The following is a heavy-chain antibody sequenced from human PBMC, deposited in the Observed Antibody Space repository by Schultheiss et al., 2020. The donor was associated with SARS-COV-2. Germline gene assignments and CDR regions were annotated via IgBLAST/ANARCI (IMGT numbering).Heavy chain of an antibody. V-gene: IGHV4-61*05. J-gene: IGHJ5*02. CDR3: ARSATPYNWFDP. CDR2: IYNSGNT. Sequence: SETLSLTCTVSGDSISSSGYYWAWVRQPPGKGLEWIGDIYNSGNTNYNPSLTSRVTISVDTSKNQFSLKLTSVTTADTAVYYCARSATPYNWFDPWGQGTLVTVSS. D-gene: IGHD2-15*01. CDR1: GDSISSSGYY.